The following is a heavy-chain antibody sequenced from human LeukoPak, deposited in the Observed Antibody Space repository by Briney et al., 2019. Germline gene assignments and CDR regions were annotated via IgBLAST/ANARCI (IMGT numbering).Heavy chain of an antibody. V-gene: IGHV5-51*01. CDR1: GYSFTNYW. D-gene: IGHD3-10*01. J-gene: IGHJ4*02. CDR3: ARPARGYYGSGSYVDY. CDR2: IYPGDSDT. Sequence: GESLKTSCKGSGYSFTNYWIGWVRQMPGKGLEWMGIIYPGDSDTRYYPSFQGQVTISADKSISTAYLQWSSLKASDTAIYYCARPARGYYGSGSYVDYWGQGTLVTVSS.